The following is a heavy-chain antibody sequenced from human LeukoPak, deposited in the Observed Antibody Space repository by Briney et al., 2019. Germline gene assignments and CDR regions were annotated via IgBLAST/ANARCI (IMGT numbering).Heavy chain of an antibody. CDR3: VRFLSWGATLGY. CDR2: INPNTGGT. D-gene: IGHD2-15*01. J-gene: IGHJ4*02. Sequence: ASVKVSCKASGYTFTGYYMHWVRQAPGQGLEWMGRINPNTGGTNYAQKFQGRVMLTRDTSISTAYTELSRLRSDDTAVYYCVRFLSWGATLGYWGQGTLVTVSS. CDR1: GYTFTGYY. V-gene: IGHV1-2*06.